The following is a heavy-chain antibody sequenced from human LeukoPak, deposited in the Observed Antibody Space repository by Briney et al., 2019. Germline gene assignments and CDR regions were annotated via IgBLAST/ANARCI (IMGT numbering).Heavy chain of an antibody. D-gene: IGHD6-13*01. V-gene: IGHV4-34*01. CDR1: GGSFSGYY. CDR3: ARGLGSSSWYDWFDP. Sequence: SETLSLTCAVYGGSFSGYYWSWIRQPPGKGLEWIGEINHSGSTNYNPSLKSRVTISVDTSKNQFSLKLSSVTAADTAVYYCARGLGSSSWYDWFDPWGQGTLVTVSS. CDR2: INHSGST. J-gene: IGHJ5*02.